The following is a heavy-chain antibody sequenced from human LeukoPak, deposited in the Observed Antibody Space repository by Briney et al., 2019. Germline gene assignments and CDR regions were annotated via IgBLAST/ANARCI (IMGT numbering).Heavy chain of an antibody. CDR1: GYTFTDYY. CDR2: IIPILGIA. Sequence: GASVKVSCKASGYTFTDYYMHWVRQAPGQGLEWMGRIIPILGIANYAQKFQGRVTITADKSTSTAYMELSSLRSEDTAVYYCASNYYDSSGYYWYGMDVWGQGTTVTVSS. V-gene: IGHV1-69*02. D-gene: IGHD3-22*01. J-gene: IGHJ6*02. CDR3: ASNYYDSSGYYWYGMDV.